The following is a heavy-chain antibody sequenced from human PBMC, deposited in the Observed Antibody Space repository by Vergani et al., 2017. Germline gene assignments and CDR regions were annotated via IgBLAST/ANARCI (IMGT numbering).Heavy chain of an antibody. V-gene: IGHV1-2*02. J-gene: IGHJ3*02. CDR1: GYTFTGYY. Sequence: QVQLVQSGAEVKKTGASVKVSCKASGYTFTGYYMHWVRQAPGQGLEWMGWINPNMGGTNYEQKFQGRVTMTRDTSISTAYMELSRLRSEDTAVYYCARDSGTSDHCFDAFDIWGQGTMVTVSS. D-gene: IGHD1-1*01. CDR2: INPNMGGT. CDR3: ARDSGTSDHCFDAFDI.